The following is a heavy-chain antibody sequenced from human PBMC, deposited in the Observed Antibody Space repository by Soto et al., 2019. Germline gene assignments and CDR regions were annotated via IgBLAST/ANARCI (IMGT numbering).Heavy chain of an antibody. CDR3: ARGVMPNSGRGSWFDP. J-gene: IGHJ5*02. V-gene: IGHV4-30-2*01. D-gene: IGHD6-13*01. CDR2: IYNSGRA. Sequence: QLHLQESGPGLVRPSETLSLTCAVSGGSIGGEDYSWTWIRQPPGKGLEWIGYIYNSGRAYYNPSLESRVTLSIDKSKNVFSLRLTSVTAADTAVYYCARGVMPNSGRGSWFDPWGQGALVTVSS. CDR1: GGSIGGEDYS.